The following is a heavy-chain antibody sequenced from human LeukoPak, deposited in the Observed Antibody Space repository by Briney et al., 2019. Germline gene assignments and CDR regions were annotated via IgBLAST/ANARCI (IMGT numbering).Heavy chain of an antibody. J-gene: IGHJ5*02. CDR1: GFTFSTYS. D-gene: IGHD6-19*01. V-gene: IGHV3-21*01. CDR2: ISTGSTYI. Sequence: GGSMRRSCSASGFTFSTYSMNWVRQTPGKGLEWVSSISTGSTYIFYGDSVKGRFTISRDNADNSLYLQMNSLRAEDTAVYYCARTRDSSGCFDLWGQGTLVTVSS. CDR3: ARTRDSSGCFDL.